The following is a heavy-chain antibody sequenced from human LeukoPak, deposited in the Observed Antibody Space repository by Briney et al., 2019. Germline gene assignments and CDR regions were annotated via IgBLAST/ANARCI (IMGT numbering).Heavy chain of an antibody. CDR3: ARETTIFGVVSYYFDY. CDR1: GGSISSSYY. Sequence: PSGTLSLTCAVSGGSISSSYYWSWIRQPAGKGLEWIGRIYTSGSTNYNPSLKSRVTMSVDTSKNQFSLKLSSVTAADTAVYYCARETTIFGVVSYYFDYWGQGTLVTVSS. J-gene: IGHJ4*02. D-gene: IGHD3-3*01. CDR2: IYTSGST. V-gene: IGHV4-4*07.